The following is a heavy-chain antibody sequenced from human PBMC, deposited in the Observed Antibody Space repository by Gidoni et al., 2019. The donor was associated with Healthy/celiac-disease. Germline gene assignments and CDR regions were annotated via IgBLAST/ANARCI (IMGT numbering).Heavy chain of an antibody. V-gene: IGHV3-9*01. CDR1: GFTFDDYA. Sequence: EVQLVESGGGLVQPGRSLRLSCAASGFTFDDYAMHWVRQAPGKGLEWVSGISWNSGSIGYADSVKGRFTISRDNAKNSLYLQMNSLRAEDTALYYCARAGFGVVTGFDYWGQGTLVTVSS. J-gene: IGHJ4*02. CDR2: ISWNSGSI. D-gene: IGHD3-3*01. CDR3: ARAGFGVVTGFDY.